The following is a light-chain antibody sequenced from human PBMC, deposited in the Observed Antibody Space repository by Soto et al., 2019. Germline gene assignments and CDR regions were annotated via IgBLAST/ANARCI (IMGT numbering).Light chain of an antibody. CDR1: QTVGRY. CDR3: QQRSNSPLT. Sequence: IVFTQSPATMSLSPGERATLSCRASQTVGRYLAWYQQKPGQAPRLLIYNASNRATGIPARFGGSGSGTDFTLTISSLETEDFAVYYCQQRSNSPLTFGGGTKVDIK. V-gene: IGKV3-11*01. J-gene: IGKJ4*01. CDR2: NAS.